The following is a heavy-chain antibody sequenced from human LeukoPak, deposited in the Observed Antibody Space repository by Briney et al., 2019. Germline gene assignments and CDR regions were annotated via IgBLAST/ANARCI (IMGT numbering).Heavy chain of an antibody. J-gene: IGHJ4*02. V-gene: IGHV3-7*01. CDR1: GFPFSTYY. CDR2: IKQDGSQK. Sequence: GGSLRLSCAASGFPFSTYYMTWVRQAPGKGLEWVANIKQDGSQKYYVASVEGRFTISRDNAKSSLFQQMNSLRAEDTAVYYCGAQRAEGFDYWGQGTLVAVSS. CDR3: GAQRAEGFDY.